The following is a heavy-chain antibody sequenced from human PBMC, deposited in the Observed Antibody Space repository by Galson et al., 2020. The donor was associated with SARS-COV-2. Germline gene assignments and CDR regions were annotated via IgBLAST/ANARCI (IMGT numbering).Heavy chain of an antibody. Sequence: TGGSLRFSCAASGFTFSSYGMHWVRQAPGKGLEWVAVISYDGSNKYYADSVKGRFTISRDNSKNTLYLQMNSLRAEDTAVYYCAKDWSGSIAAAGYYFDYWGQGTLVTVSS. D-gene: IGHD6-13*01. J-gene: IGHJ4*02. CDR1: GFTFSSYG. CDR3: AKDWSGSIAAAGYYFDY. CDR2: ISYDGSNK. V-gene: IGHV3-30*18.